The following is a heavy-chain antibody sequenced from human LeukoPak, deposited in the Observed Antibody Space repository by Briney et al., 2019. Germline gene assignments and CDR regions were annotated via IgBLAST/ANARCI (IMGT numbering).Heavy chain of an antibody. J-gene: IGHJ4*02. D-gene: IGHD2-21*02. V-gene: IGHV3-43*02. Sequence: PGGSLRLSCAASGFTFDDYAMHWVRQAPGKGLEWVSLISGDGGSTYYADSVKGRFTISRDNSKNSLYLQMNSLRAEDTALYYCTKMRRGGDGLDIWGQGTLVTVSA. CDR2: ISGDGGST. CDR1: GFTFDDYA. CDR3: TKMRRGGDGLDI.